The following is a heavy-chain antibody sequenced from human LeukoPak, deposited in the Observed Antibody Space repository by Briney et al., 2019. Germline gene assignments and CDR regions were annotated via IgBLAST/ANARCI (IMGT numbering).Heavy chain of an antibody. V-gene: IGHV4-39*01. Sequence: SETLSLTCTVSGGSLSSSSYYWGWIRQPPGKGLEWIGSIYYSGGTYYNPSLKSRVTISVDTSKNQFSLKLSSVTAADTAVYYCASRYCSGGSCPFDYWGQGTLVSVSS. CDR3: ASRYCSGGSCPFDY. CDR1: GGSLSSSSYY. D-gene: IGHD2-15*01. CDR2: IYYSGGT. J-gene: IGHJ4*02.